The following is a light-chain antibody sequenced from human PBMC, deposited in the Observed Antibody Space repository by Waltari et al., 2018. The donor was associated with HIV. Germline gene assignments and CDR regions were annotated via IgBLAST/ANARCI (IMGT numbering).Light chain of an antibody. V-gene: IGLV1-40*01. CDR2: ANN. J-gene: IGLJ3*02. CDR1: SSNIRAAYH. Sequence: QSVLTQPPSVSGAPGQRVPIPCPGGSSNIRAAYHLPWYQQPPGTAPRLLIYANNIRPSGVPDRFSGSKSGTSASLTITGLQAEDDATYYCHSYDSDRGPVFGGGTKLTVL. CDR3: HSYDSDRGPV.